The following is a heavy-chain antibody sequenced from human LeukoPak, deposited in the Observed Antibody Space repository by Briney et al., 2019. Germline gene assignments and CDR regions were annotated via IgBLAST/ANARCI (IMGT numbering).Heavy chain of an antibody. D-gene: IGHD2-15*01. CDR1: GFSLSSSGMR. J-gene: IGHJ4*02. CDR2: IDWDDDK. CDR3: ARSPPRYCSGGTCYTPYFDY. Sequence: SGPALLKPTSTLTLTCALSGFSLSSSGMRVSWIRQPPAKALEWLAPIDWDDDKFYSTSLKTRLTISKGTSKNQVVLTMTNMDPVDTATYYCARSPPRYCSGGTCYTPYFDYWGQGTLVTVSS. V-gene: IGHV2-70*04.